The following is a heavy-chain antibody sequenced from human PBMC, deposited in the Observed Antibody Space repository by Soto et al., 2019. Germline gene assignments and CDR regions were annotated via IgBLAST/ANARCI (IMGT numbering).Heavy chain of an antibody. V-gene: IGHV5-51*01. CDR1: GYISKNYW. J-gene: IGHJ4*02. CDR2: IFPDDSDT. Sequence: GESLKISCKASGYISKNYWIGWVRQMPGQGLEWMGIIFPDDSDTRYSPSFQGHVTISVDKSISTAYVQWSSLKASDSAIYYCFRGGVTSRTFDYWGQGTLVTVSS. D-gene: IGHD3-16*01. CDR3: FRGGVTSRTFDY.